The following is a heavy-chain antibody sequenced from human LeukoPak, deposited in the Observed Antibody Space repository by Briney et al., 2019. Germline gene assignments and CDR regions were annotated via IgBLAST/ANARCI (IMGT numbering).Heavy chain of an antibody. J-gene: IGHJ4*02. CDR2: IAKDGNDK. V-gene: IGHV3-7*01. Sequence: GGSLRLSCAASGFTFSSYWMDWVRQAPGQGLESMASIAKDGNDKYYVDSVKGRFTISRDNAKNSLYLQMDSLRAGDTAVYFCARDLKYCSGGTCYSVLDYWGQGTLVTVAS. CDR1: GFTFSSYW. CDR3: ARDLKYCSGGTCYSVLDY. D-gene: IGHD2-15*01.